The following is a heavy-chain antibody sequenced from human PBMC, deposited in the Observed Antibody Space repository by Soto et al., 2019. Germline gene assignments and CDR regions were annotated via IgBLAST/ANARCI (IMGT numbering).Heavy chain of an antibody. Sequence: PSETLSLTCAVYGGSFSGCYWSWIRQPPGKGLEWIGEINHSGSTNYNPSLKSRVTISVDTSKNQFSLKLSSVTAADTAVYYCARGGRSYYDILTGYYAWFDPWGQGTLVTVSS. V-gene: IGHV4-34*01. J-gene: IGHJ5*02. CDR1: GGSFSGCY. CDR3: ARGGRSYYDILTGYYAWFDP. CDR2: INHSGST. D-gene: IGHD3-9*01.